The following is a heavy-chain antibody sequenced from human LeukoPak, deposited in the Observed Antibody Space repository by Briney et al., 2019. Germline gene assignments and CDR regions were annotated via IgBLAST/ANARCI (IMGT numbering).Heavy chain of an antibody. V-gene: IGHV3-33*01. CDR3: ARDRNRSTKDYSTFDY. Sequence: GGSLRLSCAASGFTFSSYGMHWVRQAPGKGLEWEAVIWYDGSNKYYADSVKGRFTISRDNSKNTLYLQMNSLRAEDTAVYYCARDRNRSTKDYSTFDYWGQGTLVTVSS. J-gene: IGHJ4*02. D-gene: IGHD6-13*01. CDR2: IWYDGSNK. CDR1: GFTFSSYG.